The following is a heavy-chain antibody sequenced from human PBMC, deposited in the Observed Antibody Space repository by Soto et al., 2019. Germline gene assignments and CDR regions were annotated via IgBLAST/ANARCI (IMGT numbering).Heavy chain of an antibody. J-gene: IGHJ4*02. Sequence: QVQLQESGPGLVKPSETLSLTCTVSGGSISSYYWSWIRQPPGKGLEWIGYIYYSGSTNYNPSLXSXVXIXXDTSKNQSSLKLSSVTAADTAVYYCARRYGGNFDYWGQGTLVTVSS. CDR3: ARRYGGNFDY. V-gene: IGHV4-59*01. CDR2: IYYSGST. D-gene: IGHD3-16*01. CDR1: GGSISSYY.